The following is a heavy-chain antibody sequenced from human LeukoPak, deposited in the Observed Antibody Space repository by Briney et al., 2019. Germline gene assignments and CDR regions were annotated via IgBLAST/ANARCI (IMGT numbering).Heavy chain of an antibody. Sequence: SETLSLTCTVSGGSISSYYWSWIRQPAGKGLEWIERIYTSGSTNYNPSLKSRVTMSVDTSKNQLSLKLSSVTAADTAVYYCARDGAGDYGSGSYRYYFDYWGQGTLVTVSS. CDR1: GGSISSYY. J-gene: IGHJ4*02. D-gene: IGHD3-10*01. CDR3: ARDGAGDYGSGSYRYYFDY. V-gene: IGHV4-4*07. CDR2: IYTSGST.